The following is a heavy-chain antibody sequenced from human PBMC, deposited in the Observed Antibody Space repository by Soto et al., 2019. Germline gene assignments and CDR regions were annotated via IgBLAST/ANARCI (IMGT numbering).Heavy chain of an antibody. CDR2: FDPEDDEP. Sequence: QVQLVQSGAEVKKPGASVKVSCKVSGNTLTELSVHWVRQAPGKGLDWMGGFDPEDDEPIYAQKFQGRVTMAEDTSTDTAYMELSSLTSEDTAIYYCATMVGLTMLTLDAFDIWGQGTLVTVSS. V-gene: IGHV1-24*01. CDR3: ATMVGLTMLTLDAFDI. D-gene: IGHD3-16*01. CDR1: GNTLTELS. J-gene: IGHJ3*02.